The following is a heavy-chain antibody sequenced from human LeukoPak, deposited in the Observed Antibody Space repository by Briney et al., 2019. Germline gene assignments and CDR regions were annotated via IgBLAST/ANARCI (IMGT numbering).Heavy chain of an antibody. CDR2: IHPSSGAT. CDR1: GYTFIAYH. CDR3: ARVGSSWNLFDY. J-gene: IGHJ4*02. V-gene: IGHV1-2*06. D-gene: IGHD6-13*01. Sequence: ASVKVSCKASGYTFIAYHMHWVRQAPGQGLEWMGRIHPSSGATNYAQRFQGRVTLTRDTSINTAYMELSRLTSDDTAVYYCARVGSSWNLFDYWGQGTLVTDSS.